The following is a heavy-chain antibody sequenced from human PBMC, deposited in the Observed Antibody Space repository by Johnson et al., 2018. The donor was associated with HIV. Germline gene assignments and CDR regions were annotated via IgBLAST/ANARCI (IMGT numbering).Heavy chain of an antibody. CDR3: ARDTHGEGAFDI. D-gene: IGHD3-10*01. J-gene: IGHJ3*02. CDR1: GFTFSSYS. CDR2: ISYDGQNE. Sequence: QMQLVESGGVVVQPGGSLRLSCAASGFTFSSYSMHWVRQAPGKGLEWVAVISYDGQNEYYADSVEGRFTVSRDNTKNTLYLQMNSLSADDTAIYYCARDTHGEGAFDIWGQGTMVTVSS. V-gene: IGHV3-30*04.